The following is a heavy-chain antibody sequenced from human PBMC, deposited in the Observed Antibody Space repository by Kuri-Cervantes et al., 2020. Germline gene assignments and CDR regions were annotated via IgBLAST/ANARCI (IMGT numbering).Heavy chain of an antibody. D-gene: IGHD5-12*01. J-gene: IGHJ3*02. CDR1: GYIFNTYD. Sequence: ASVKVSCKASGYIFNTYDINWVRQATGQGPEWMGWMNPNSGSAGYAENFQGRVTMTRDTSVGTAYMELSSLRSEDTAVYYCAREEPYSGYDFMVDGGFDIWGQGTMVTVSS. CDR2: MNPNSGSA. V-gene: IGHV1-8*02. CDR3: AREEPYSGYDFMVDGGFDI.